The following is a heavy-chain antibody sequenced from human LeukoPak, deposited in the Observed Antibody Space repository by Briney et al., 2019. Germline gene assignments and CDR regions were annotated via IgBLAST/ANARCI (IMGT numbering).Heavy chain of an antibody. Sequence: PSQTLSLTCTVSGGSISSGGYYWSWIRQPPGKGLEWIGYIYHSGSTYYNPSLKSRVTISVDRSKNQFSLKLSSVTAADTAVYYCARGSGLPGAFDIWGQGTMVTVSS. V-gene: IGHV4-30-2*01. J-gene: IGHJ3*02. D-gene: IGHD4-11*01. CDR1: GGSISSGGYY. CDR2: IYHSGST. CDR3: ARGSGLPGAFDI.